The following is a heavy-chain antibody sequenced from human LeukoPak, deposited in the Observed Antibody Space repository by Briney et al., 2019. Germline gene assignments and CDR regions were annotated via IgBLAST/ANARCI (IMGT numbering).Heavy chain of an antibody. CDR1: GGSISTSTYN. CDR2: IYYTGST. V-gene: IGHV4-39*07. J-gene: IGHJ4*02. Sequence: SQTLSLTCTVSGGSISTSTYNWGWIRQPPGKGLEWIASIYYTGSTNYNPSLKSRVTISVDTSKNQFSLILTSVTAADTAVYYCVRTMLRGLYYFDQWGQGTLVTVSS. CDR3: VRTMLRGLYYFDQ. D-gene: IGHD3-10*01.